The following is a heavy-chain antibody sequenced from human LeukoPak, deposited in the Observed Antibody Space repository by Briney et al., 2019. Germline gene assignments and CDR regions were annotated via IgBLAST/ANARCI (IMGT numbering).Heavy chain of an antibody. CDR2: FDPEDGET. J-gene: IGHJ4*02. CDR1: GYTLTELS. CDR3: ATDIHSGGWYGFDY. V-gene: IGHV1-24*01. Sequence: ASVKVSCKVSGYTLTELSMHWVRQAPGKGLEWMGGFDPEDGETIYAQKFQGRVTMTEDTSTDTAYMEPSSLRSEDTAVYYCATDIHSGGWYGFDYWGQGTLVTVSS. D-gene: IGHD6-19*01.